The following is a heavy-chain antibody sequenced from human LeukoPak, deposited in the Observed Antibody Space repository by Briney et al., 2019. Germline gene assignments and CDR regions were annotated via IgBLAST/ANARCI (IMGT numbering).Heavy chain of an antibody. D-gene: IGHD4-17*01. Sequence: PGESLRLSCATSGFTFSSYAMDWVRQAPGKGLEWVSSISSGGNYKYYGDSVWGRFTISRDDAKNSLYLEMNSLRAEDTAVYYCARDMRQTSVTNFDSWGQGTLVIVS. CDR2: ISSGGNYK. V-gene: IGHV3-21*06. CDR1: GFTFSSYA. J-gene: IGHJ4*02. CDR3: ARDMRQTSVTNFDS.